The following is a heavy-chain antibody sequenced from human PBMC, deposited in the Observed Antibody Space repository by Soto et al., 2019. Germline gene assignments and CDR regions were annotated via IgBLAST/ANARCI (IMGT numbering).Heavy chain of an antibody. Sequence: EVQLVESGGGLVKPGGSLRLSCAASGFTFSSYSMNWVRQAPGKGLEWVSSISSSSSYIYYADSVKGRFTISRDNAKNSRYLQMNSLRAEDTAVYYWARAENDYGDYSHDYWGQGTLVTVSS. J-gene: IGHJ4*02. CDR1: GFTFSSYS. D-gene: IGHD4-17*01. V-gene: IGHV3-21*01. CDR3: ARAENDYGDYSHDY. CDR2: ISSSSSYI.